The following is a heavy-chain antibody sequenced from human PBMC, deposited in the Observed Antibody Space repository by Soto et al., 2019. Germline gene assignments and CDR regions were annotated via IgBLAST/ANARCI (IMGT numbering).Heavy chain of an antibody. J-gene: IGHJ3*02. CDR3: ARDLETYLYGDYGDAFDI. D-gene: IGHD4-17*01. CDR2: ISSSGSTI. V-gene: IGHV3-11*01. Sequence: QVQLVESGGGLVKPGGSLRLSCAASGFTFSDYYMSWIRQAPGKGLEWVSYISSSGSTIYYADSVKGRFTISRDNAKNSRYLQMNSLRAEDTAVYYCARDLETYLYGDYGDAFDIWGQGTMVTVSS. CDR1: GFTFSDYY.